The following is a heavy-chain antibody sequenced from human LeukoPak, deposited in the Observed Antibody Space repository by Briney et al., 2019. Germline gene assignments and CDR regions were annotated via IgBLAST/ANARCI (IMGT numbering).Heavy chain of an antibody. CDR3: ARDQSGYDVGGGDDAFDI. CDR2: IIPIFGTA. J-gene: IGHJ3*02. V-gene: IGHV1-69*13. D-gene: IGHD5-12*01. CDR1: GGTFSSYA. Sequence: ASVKVSCKASGGTFSSYAISWVRQAPGQGLEWMGGIIPIFGTANYAQKFQGRVTITADESTSTAYMELSSLSFEDTAVYYCARDQSGYDVGGGDDAFDIWGQGTMVTVSS.